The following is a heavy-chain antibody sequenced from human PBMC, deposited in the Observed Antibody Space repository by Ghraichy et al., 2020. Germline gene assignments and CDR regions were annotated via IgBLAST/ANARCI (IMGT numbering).Heavy chain of an antibody. Sequence: ASVKVSCKASGYTFTSYGISWVRQAPGQGLEWMGWISAYNGNTNYAQKLQGRVTMTTDTSTSTAYMELRSLRSDDTAVYYCARWDIVVVPAAPLRRRRGFDPWGQGTLVTVS. D-gene: IGHD2-2*01. CDR1: GYTFTSYG. J-gene: IGHJ5*02. CDR2: ISAYNGNT. CDR3: ARWDIVVVPAAPLRRRRGFDP. V-gene: IGHV1-18*01.